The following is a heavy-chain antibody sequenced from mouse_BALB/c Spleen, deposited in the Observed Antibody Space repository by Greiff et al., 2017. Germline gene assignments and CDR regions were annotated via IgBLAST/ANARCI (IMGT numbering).Heavy chain of an antibody. D-gene: IGHD6-1*01. V-gene: IGHV1-7*01. Sequence: VQLQQSGAELAKPGASVKMSCKASGYTFTSYWMHWVKQRPGQGLEWIGYINPSTGYTEYNQKFKDKATLTADKSSSTAYMQLSSLTSEDSAVYYCARSTSLMDYWGQGTSVTVSS. CDR3: ARSTSLMDY. J-gene: IGHJ4*01. CDR1: GYTFTSYW. CDR2: INPSTGYT.